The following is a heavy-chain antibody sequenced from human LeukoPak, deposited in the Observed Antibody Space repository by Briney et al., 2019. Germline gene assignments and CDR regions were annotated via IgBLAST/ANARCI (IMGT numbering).Heavy chain of an antibody. J-gene: IGHJ4*02. CDR3: ARHGDYDSSAD. Sequence: PSETLSLTCTVSGGSISSYYWSWVRQPPGKGLEWIAYIYYSGSTNYNPSLKSRVTISVDTSKNQFSLKLSSVTAADTAVYYCARHGDYDSSADWGQGTLVTVS. V-gene: IGHV4-59*08. CDR2: IYYSGST. CDR1: GGSISSYY. D-gene: IGHD3-22*01.